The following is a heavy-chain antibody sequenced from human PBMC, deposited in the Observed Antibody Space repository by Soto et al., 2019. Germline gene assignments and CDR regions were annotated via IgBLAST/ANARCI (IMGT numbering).Heavy chain of an antibody. Sequence: GESLKNSCKGSGGSCISYWIGWVRQMTGKGLEWMGIIYPGDSDTRYSPSFQGQVTISADKSISTAYLQWSSLKASDTAMYYCARRGIAAAGTTTFDIWGQGTMVTVSS. V-gene: IGHV5-51*01. CDR2: IYPGDSDT. CDR3: ARRGIAAAGTTTFDI. J-gene: IGHJ3*02. D-gene: IGHD6-13*01. CDR1: GGSCISYW.